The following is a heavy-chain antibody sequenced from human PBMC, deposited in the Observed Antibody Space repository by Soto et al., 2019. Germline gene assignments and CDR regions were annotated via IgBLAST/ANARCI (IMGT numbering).Heavy chain of an antibody. Sequence: GXSVQVSCKASGGTFSSYAISWVRQAPGQGLEWMGGIIPIFGTANYAQKFQGRVTITADESTSTAYMELSSLRSEDTAVYYCARSYDSSGYYVADAFDIWGQGTMVTVSS. CDR3: ARSYDSSGYYVADAFDI. CDR2: IIPIFGTA. CDR1: GGTFSSYA. D-gene: IGHD3-22*01. V-gene: IGHV1-69*13. J-gene: IGHJ3*02.